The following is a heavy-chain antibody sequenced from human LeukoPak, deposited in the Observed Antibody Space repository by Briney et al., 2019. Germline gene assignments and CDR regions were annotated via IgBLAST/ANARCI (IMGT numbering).Heavy chain of an antibody. CDR2: TFYSGST. CDR1: GGSISNFY. D-gene: IGHD4-23*01. V-gene: IGHV4-59*08. Sequence: TSETLSLTCTVSGGSISNFYWSWIRQPPGKGLEWIGYTFYSGSTNYNPSLKSRVTISVDTSKNQFSLKLTSLTAADTALYYCARSHSAYGGFFDYWGQGTLVSVSS. J-gene: IGHJ4*02. CDR3: ARSHSAYGGFFDY.